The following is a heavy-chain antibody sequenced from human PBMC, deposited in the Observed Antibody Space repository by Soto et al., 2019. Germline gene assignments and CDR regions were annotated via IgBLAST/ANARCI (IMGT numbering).Heavy chain of an antibody. V-gene: IGHV4-59*01. CDR3: ARVLEYCSGGSCYSGTFDY. D-gene: IGHD2-15*01. CDR1: GGSISSYY. J-gene: IGHJ4*02. CDR2: IYHSGST. Sequence: PSETLSLTCTVSGGSISSYYWTWIRQPPGKGLEWIGYIYHSGSTDYNPSLKSRVTISLDTSRNQFSLKLSSVTAADTAVYYCARVLEYCSGGSCYSGTFDYWGQGTLVTVS.